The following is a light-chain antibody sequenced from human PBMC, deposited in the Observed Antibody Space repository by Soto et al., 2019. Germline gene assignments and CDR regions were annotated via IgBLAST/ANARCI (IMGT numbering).Light chain of an antibody. CDR1: SSDIGAYKY. CDR3: NSYTSSSALYV. Sequence: QSALTQPASVSGSPGQSITISCTGTSSDIGAYKYVSWYQQHPGKAPKLILYEVSNRPSGLSNRFSGFKSGNTASLTITGLQAEDEADYYCNSYTSSSALYVFGTGTKLTVL. CDR2: EVS. J-gene: IGLJ1*01. V-gene: IGLV2-14*01.